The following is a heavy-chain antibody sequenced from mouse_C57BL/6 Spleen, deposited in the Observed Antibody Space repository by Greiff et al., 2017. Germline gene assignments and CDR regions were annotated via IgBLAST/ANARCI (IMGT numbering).Heavy chain of an antibody. CDR3: ARHYYDYDDAMDY. J-gene: IGHJ4*01. D-gene: IGHD2-4*01. V-gene: IGHV1-76*01. CDR2: IYPGSGNT. Sequence: QVHVKQSGAELVRPGASVKLSCKASGYTFTDYYINWVKQRPGQGLEWIARIYPGSGNTYYNEKFKGKATLTAEKSSSTAYMQLSSLTSEDSAVYFCARHYYDYDDAMDYWGQGTSVTVSS. CDR1: GYTFTDYY.